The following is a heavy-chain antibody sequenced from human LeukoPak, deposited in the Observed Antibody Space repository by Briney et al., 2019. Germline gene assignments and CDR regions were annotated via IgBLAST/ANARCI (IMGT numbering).Heavy chain of an antibody. CDR2: IDKNGGST. V-gene: IGHV3-20*04. J-gene: IGHJ6*02. CDR1: GFTFDDYG. Sequence: GGSLRLSCAASGFTFDDYGMSWVRQVPGKGLEWVSGIDKNGGSTDYVASARGRFTISRDNAKKSVYLQMNSLRAEDTAVYYCARDMPGRDCSGGSCYGYGLDVWGQGTTVIVSS. CDR3: ARDMPGRDCSGGSCYGYGLDV. D-gene: IGHD2-15*01.